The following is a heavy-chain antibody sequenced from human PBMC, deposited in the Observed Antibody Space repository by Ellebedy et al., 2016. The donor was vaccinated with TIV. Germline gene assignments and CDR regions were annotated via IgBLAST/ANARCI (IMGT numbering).Heavy chain of an antibody. Sequence: AASVKVSCRASGFTFTSYYIHWVRQDPGQGLEWMGRVNPGGGRTKFAPNFQGRLTMTRDTSTSEVYMEVRSLRSDDTAVYYCARGGASAGADYFDYWGQGTLVIVSS. V-gene: IGHV1-46*01. CDR1: GFTFTSYY. CDR2: VNPGGGRT. D-gene: IGHD1-26*01. CDR3: ARGGASAGADYFDY. J-gene: IGHJ4*02.